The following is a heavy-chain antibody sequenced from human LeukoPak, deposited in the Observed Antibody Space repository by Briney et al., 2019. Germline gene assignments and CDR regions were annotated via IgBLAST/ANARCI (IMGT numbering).Heavy chain of an antibody. Sequence: GSSVKVSCKASGGTFRSYAISWVRQAPGQGLEWMGGIIPIFGTANYAQKFQGRVTITADESTSTAYMELSSLRSEDTAVYYCARVGCSSTSCYHPHAFDIWGQGTMVTVSS. J-gene: IGHJ3*02. CDR2: IIPIFGTA. D-gene: IGHD2-2*01. CDR3: ARVGCSSTSCYHPHAFDI. V-gene: IGHV1-69*01. CDR1: GGTFRSYA.